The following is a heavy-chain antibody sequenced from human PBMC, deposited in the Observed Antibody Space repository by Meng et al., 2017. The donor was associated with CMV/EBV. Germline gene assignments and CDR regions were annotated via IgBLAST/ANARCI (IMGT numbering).Heavy chain of an antibody. J-gene: IGHJ6*02. CDR3: ARDSPPLDYYDSSGQGGYYYGMDV. CDR2: IIPIFGTA. Sequence: SVKVSCKASGGTFSSHAISWVRQAPGQGLEWMGGIIPIFGTANYAQKFQGRVTITTDESTSTAYMELSSLRSEDTAVYYCARDSPPLDYYDSSGQGGYYYGMDVWGQGTTVTVSS. D-gene: IGHD3-22*01. CDR1: GGTFSSHA. V-gene: IGHV1-69*05.